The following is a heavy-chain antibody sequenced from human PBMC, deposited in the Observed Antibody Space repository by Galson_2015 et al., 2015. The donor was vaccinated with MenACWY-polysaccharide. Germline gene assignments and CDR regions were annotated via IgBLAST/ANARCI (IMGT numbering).Heavy chain of an antibody. CDR2: MSTNSGNT. CDR3: ARIIARKYTFSDS. J-gene: IGHJ4*02. V-gene: IGHV1-8*01. CDR1: GYKFTSYD. Sequence: SVQVSCKASGYKFTSYDINWVRQATGQGLEWMGWMSTNSGNTGYAQKFQGRVTMTSNSAITTAYMELRSLRSEDTAVYYCARIIARKYTFSDSWGQGTLVTVSS. D-gene: IGHD2-21*01.